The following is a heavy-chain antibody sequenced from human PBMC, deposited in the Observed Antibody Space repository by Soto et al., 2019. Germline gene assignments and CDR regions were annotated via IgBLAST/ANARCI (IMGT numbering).Heavy chain of an antibody. CDR2: IYYSGST. J-gene: IGHJ4*02. V-gene: IGHV4-59*01. CDR3: ARELSGSYQYYFDY. D-gene: IGHD1-26*01. Sequence: LETLSLTCTVSGGSISSYYWSWIRQPPGKGLEWIGYIYYSGSTNYNPSLKSRVTISVDTSKNQFSLKLSSVTAADTAVYYCARELSGSYQYYFDYWGQGTLVTVSS. CDR1: GGSISSYY.